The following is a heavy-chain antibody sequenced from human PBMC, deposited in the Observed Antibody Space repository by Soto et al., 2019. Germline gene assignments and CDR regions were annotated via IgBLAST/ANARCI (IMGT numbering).Heavy chain of an antibody. CDR1: GFTFSYYA. CDR3: ARSTGMLVLGEFIDY. J-gene: IGHJ4*02. Sequence: GGSLRLSCAASGFTFSYYAMTWVRQAPGKGLEWVSAISGRSTNTYFADSVKGRFTISRDNSKNTLFLQMNSLRAGDTAIYFCARSTGMLVLGEFIDYWGQGNLVTVSS. CDR2: ISGRSTNT. D-gene: IGHD2-15*01. V-gene: IGHV3-23*01.